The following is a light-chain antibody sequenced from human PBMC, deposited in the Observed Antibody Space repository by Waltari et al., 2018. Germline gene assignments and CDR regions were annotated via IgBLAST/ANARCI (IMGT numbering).Light chain of an antibody. CDR1: QSISRS. V-gene: IGKV1-39*01. J-gene: IGKJ2*02. CDR3: QKSFSTLWT. CDR2: GAS. Sequence: DIQMTQSPSSLSASVVDRVTITCRATQSISRSLNWYQQKPGTAPKLLISGASRLESGVPSRVSGGGSGTDFTFNNSSLQPEDFATYDCQKSFSTLWTFGQGTKVEI.